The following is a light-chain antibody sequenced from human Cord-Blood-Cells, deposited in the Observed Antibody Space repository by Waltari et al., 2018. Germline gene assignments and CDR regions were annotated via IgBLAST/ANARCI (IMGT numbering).Light chain of an antibody. J-gene: IGKJ2*01. CDR1: QSLLHSDGKTL. CDR3: MPGIQLPYT. CDR2: EVS. Sequence: DIVMTQTPLSLSVTPGQPASISCQSSQSLLHSDGKTLLYWHLKRPGQSPQLLIDEVSSRFSGVPDRYSGIGSGTDFTLKISRVDAEDVGGYDCMPGIQLPYTFGQGTKLEIK. V-gene: IGKV2-29*02.